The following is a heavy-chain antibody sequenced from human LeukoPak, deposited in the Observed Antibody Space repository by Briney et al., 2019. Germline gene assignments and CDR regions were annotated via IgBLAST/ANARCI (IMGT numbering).Heavy chain of an antibody. CDR1: GGSLSGYY. CDR3: AIIYGDYSDFDY. CDR2: FTHHGST. J-gene: IGHJ4*02. D-gene: IGHD4-17*01. Sequence: PSETLSLTCAAYGGSLSGYYWSWVRQPPGKGLEWIGEFTHHGSTNYNPSLKSRVTMSVDTSKKQFSLKLSSVTAADTAVYYCAIIYGDYSDFDYWGQGTLVTVSS. V-gene: IGHV4-34*01.